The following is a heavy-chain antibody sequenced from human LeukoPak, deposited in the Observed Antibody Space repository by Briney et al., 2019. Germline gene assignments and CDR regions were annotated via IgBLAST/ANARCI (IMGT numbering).Heavy chain of an antibody. D-gene: IGHD6-13*01. CDR2: INPNSGGT. CDR3: ARDSIAAAGARGSAFDI. CDR1: GYTFTGYY. Sequence: ASVKVSCKASGYTFTGYYMHWVRQAPGQGLEWMGRINPNSGGTNYAQKFQGRVTMTRDTSISTAYMELSRLRSEDTAVYYCARDSIAAAGARGSAFDIWGQGTMVTVSS. V-gene: IGHV1-2*06. J-gene: IGHJ3*02.